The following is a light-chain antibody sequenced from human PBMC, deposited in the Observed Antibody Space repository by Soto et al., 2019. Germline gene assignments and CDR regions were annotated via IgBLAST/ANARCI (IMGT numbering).Light chain of an antibody. V-gene: IGKV3-15*01. J-gene: IGKJ1*01. CDR2: GAS. Sequence: EIVMTQSPATLSVSPGERATLSCRASQSVSNNLAWYQKKPGQAPRLLIYGASTRATGIPARFSGGGSGTEFTLTISXLQXEXXXXXXXXXXNNWXTFGQGTRVEIK. CDR3: XXXNNWXT. CDR1: QSVSNN.